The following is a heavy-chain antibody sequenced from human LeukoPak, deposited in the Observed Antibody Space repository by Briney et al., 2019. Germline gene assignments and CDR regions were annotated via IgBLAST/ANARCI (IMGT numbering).Heavy chain of an antibody. J-gene: IGHJ4*02. D-gene: IGHD3-16*02. Sequence: ASVKVSCKASGYTFTGYYMHWVRQAPGQGLEWMGWINPNSGGTNYAQEFQGRVTMTRDTSISTSYMELSRLRSDDTAVYYCASSGLRLGELSLYRVDYWGQGTLVTVSS. V-gene: IGHV1-2*02. CDR2: INPNSGGT. CDR1: GYTFTGYY. CDR3: ASSGLRLGELSLYRVDY.